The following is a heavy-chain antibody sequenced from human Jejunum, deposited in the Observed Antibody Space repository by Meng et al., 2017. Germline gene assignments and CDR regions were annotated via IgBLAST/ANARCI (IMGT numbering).Heavy chain of an antibody. CDR2: INGDVSIT. CDR1: GFTFSYYC. V-gene: IGHV3-74*01. CDR3: ARDSSGSY. Sequence: GESLKISCAASGFTFSYYCMNWVRQAPVKGLLWVSRINGDVSITSYADSVKGRFTISRDNAKNTLYLQKNSLRAEDTDVYYCARDSSGSYWGQGTLVTVSS. D-gene: IGHD6-19*01. J-gene: IGHJ4*02.